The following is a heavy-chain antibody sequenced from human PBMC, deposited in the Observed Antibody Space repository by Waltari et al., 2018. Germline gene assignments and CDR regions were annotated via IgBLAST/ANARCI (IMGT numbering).Heavy chain of an antibody. CDR1: GGSISSSRYY. CDR3: ARRFPRLYYYYYYMDV. CDR2: IYYSGST. J-gene: IGHJ6*03. V-gene: IGHV4-39*01. Sequence: QLQLQESGPGLVKPSETLSLTCTVSGGSISSSRYYWGWIRQPPGKGLEWIWSIYYSGSTYYNPSLKSRVTISVDTSKNQCSLKLSSVTAADTAVYYCARRFPRLYYYYYYMDVWGKGTTVTVSS. D-gene: IGHD3-3*01.